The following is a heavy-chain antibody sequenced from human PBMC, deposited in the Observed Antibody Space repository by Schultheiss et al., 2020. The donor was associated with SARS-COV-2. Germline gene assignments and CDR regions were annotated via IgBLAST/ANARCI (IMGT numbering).Heavy chain of an antibody. Sequence: GESLKISCAASGFSFSAYGMHWVRHLPGKGLEWVAIIWSAGRNDFYADSVKGRFTISRDNSKNTLYLQMNSLRAEDMAVYYCAKPPQSTMIRGGGMDVWGQGTTVTVSS. D-gene: IGHD3-10*01. J-gene: IGHJ6*02. CDR2: IWSAGRND. CDR3: AKPPQSTMIRGGGMDV. CDR1: GFSFSAYG. V-gene: IGHV3-33*03.